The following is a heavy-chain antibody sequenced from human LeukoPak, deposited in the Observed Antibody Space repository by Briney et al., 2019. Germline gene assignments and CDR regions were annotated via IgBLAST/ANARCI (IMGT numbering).Heavy chain of an antibody. CDR3: AQGACYIYNF. J-gene: IGHJ4*02. Sequence: GGSLRLSCAASGFTFSNFAMSWVRQAPGKGLEWVSGISGSASSTYYADSVKGRFTISRDNSKNTLYLQMSSLRAEDTAIYYCAQGACYIYNFGGQGTLVTVSS. CDR2: ISGSASST. CDR1: GFTFSNFA. V-gene: IGHV3-23*01. D-gene: IGHD2-15*01.